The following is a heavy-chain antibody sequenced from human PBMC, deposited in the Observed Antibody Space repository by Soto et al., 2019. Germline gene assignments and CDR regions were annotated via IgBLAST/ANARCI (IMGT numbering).Heavy chain of an antibody. J-gene: IGHJ5*02. V-gene: IGHV3-23*01. CDR3: VKNSGWFNT. CDR2: IDGSGGIT. CDR1: GFTFGTTD. D-gene: IGHD3-10*01. Sequence: QLLQSGGGLVQPGGSLTLSSAASGFTFGTTDMSWVRQAPGEGLEWVSTIDGSGGITYYADSVKGRFTISRDNSRNTVYVQMNSLRGDDTALYYCVKNSGWFNTWGQGALVTVSS.